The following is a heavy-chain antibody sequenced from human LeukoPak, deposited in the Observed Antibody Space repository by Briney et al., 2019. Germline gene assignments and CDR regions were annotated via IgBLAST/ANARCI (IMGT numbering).Heavy chain of an antibody. CDR2: ISAYNGNT. V-gene: IGHV1-18*01. CDR1: GYTFTSYG. J-gene: IGHJ4*02. CDR3: AKEDAVAGFDY. Sequence: GASVKVPCKASGYTFTSYGISWVRQAPGQGLEWMGWISAYNGNTNYAQKLQGRVIMTTDTSTSTAYMELRSLRSDDTAVYYCAKEDAVAGFDYWGQGTLVTVSS. D-gene: IGHD6-19*01.